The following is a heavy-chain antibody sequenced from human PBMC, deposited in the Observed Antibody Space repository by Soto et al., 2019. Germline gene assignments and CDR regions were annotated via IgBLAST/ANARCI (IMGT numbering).Heavy chain of an antibody. D-gene: IGHD6-19*01. CDR1: GVTVSSKY. CDR2: IYGGGTT. V-gene: IGHV3-53*01. Sequence: EVHLVESGGGLIQPGGSLRLSCAASGVTVSSKYMTWVRQAPGKGLEWVSVIYGGGTTDYDDSVKCRFTISRDNSKNTLYLQVNSLRAEDTAVYYCVQTTGWPGFDFWGQGTLVTVSS. CDR3: VQTTGWPGFDF. J-gene: IGHJ4*02.